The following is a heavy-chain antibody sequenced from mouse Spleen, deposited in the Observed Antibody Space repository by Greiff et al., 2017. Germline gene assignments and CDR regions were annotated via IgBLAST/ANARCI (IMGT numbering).Heavy chain of an antibody. Sequence: QVQLQQSGAELAKPGASVKMSCKASGYTFTSYWMHWVKQRPGQGLEWIGYINPSTGYTEYNQKFKDKATLTADKSSSTAYMQLSSLTSEDSAVYYCARCRGYYYGSMAYWGQGTLVTVSA. J-gene: IGHJ3*01. CDR2: INPSTGYT. CDR3: ARCRGYYYGSMAY. D-gene: IGHD1-1*01. V-gene: IGHV1-7*01. CDR1: GYTFTSYW.